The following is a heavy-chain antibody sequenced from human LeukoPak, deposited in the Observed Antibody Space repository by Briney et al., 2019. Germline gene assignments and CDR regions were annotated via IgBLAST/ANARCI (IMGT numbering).Heavy chain of an antibody. CDR3: AKHYGSDWYMVYYFDY. D-gene: IGHD6-19*01. Sequence: GGSLRLSCAASGFTFSSYAMSWVRQAPGKGLEWVSAISGSGGSTYYADSVKGRFTISRDNSKNTLYLQMNSLRAEDTAVYYCAKHYGSDWYMVYYFDYWGQGTLVTVSS. CDR2: ISGSGGST. CDR1: GFTFSSYA. V-gene: IGHV3-23*01. J-gene: IGHJ4*02.